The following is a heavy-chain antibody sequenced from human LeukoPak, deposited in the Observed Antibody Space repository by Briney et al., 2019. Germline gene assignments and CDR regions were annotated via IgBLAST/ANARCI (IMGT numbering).Heavy chain of an antibody. CDR1: GFTFSTYW. CDR3: ANGDGFDY. Sequence: GGSLRLSCATSGFTFSTYWMSWVRQAPGKGLEWVANIKQDGSEKHYVDSVKGRFTISRDNAKNSLYSQMNSLRAEDTAVCYCANGDGFDYWGQGTLVTVSS. D-gene: IGHD5-24*01. V-gene: IGHV3-7*01. CDR2: IKQDGSEK. J-gene: IGHJ4*02.